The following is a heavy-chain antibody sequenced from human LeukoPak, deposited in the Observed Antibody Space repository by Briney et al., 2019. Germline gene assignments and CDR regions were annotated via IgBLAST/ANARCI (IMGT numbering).Heavy chain of an antibody. CDR2: INHSGST. CDR3: ARGYGKIVLAWYY. J-gene: IGHJ4*02. CDR1: GGSFSGYY. Sequence: SETLSLTCAVYGGSFSGYYWSWIRQPPGKGLEWIGEINHSGSTNYNPSLKSRVTTSVDTSKNQFSLKLSSVTAADTAVYYCARGYGKIVLAWYYWGQGTLVTVSS. V-gene: IGHV4-34*01. D-gene: IGHD3-10*01.